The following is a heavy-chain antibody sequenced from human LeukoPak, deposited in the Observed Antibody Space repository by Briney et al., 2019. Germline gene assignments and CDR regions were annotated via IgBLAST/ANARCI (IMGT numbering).Heavy chain of an antibody. Sequence: SETLSLTCAVYGGSFSGYYWSWIRQPPGKGLEWIGEINHSGSTNYNPSLKSRVTISVDTSKNQFSLKLSSVTAADTAVYYCARADWEYSSSFFDYWGQGTLVTVSS. CDR3: ARADWEYSSSFFDY. CDR1: GGSFSGYY. V-gene: IGHV4-34*01. J-gene: IGHJ4*02. D-gene: IGHD6-6*01. CDR2: INHSGST.